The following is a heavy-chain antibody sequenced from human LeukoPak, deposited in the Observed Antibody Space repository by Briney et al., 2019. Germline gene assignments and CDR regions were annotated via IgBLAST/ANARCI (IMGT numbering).Heavy chain of an antibody. CDR1: GFTFNDYY. Sequence: GGSLRLSCAASGFTFNDYYMSWIRQAPGKGLEWLSYINIGGTNTHYADSVKGRFTISRDNAKKSLYLEMNNLRAEDTAVYYFAIDGAGFDTWGRGVLVTVSS. V-gene: IGHV3-11*01. CDR2: INIGGTNT. J-gene: IGHJ5*02. CDR3: AIDGAGFDT.